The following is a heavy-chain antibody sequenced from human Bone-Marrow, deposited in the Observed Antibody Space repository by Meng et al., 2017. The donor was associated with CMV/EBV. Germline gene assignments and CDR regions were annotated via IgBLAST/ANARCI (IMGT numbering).Heavy chain of an antibody. Sequence: GESLKISCAASGFTFDDYGMSWVRQAPGKGLEWVSGINWNGGSTGYADSVKGRFTISRDNAKNTLYLQMNSLRAEDTAVYYCAKDQEAVTTDYYYGMDVWGQGTTVTGSS. CDR2: INWNGGST. CDR1: GFTFDDYG. CDR3: AKDQEAVTTDYYYGMDV. J-gene: IGHJ6*02. V-gene: IGHV3-20*04. D-gene: IGHD4-11*01.